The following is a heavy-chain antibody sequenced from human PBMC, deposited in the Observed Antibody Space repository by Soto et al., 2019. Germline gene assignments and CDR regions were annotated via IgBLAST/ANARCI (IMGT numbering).Heavy chain of an antibody. CDR3: VHPRSTVQIPPT. J-gene: IGHJ5*02. V-gene: IGHV3-64D*06. Sequence: LRLSCSASGFTFSMFSMHWVRQTPGKGLEYVSGISSNGDSTYYADSVKGRFTISRDNSKNTLYLQMSSLRAVDTAVYYCVHPRSTVQIPPTWGQGTLVTVSS. CDR2: ISSNGDST. CDR1: GFTFSMFS. D-gene: IGHD4-17*01.